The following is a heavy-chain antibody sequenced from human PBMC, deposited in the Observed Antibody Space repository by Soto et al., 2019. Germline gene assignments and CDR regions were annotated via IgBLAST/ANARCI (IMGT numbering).Heavy chain of an antibody. V-gene: IGHV3-23*01. CDR1: GFTFSSYA. J-gene: IGHJ4*02. CDR3: AKESGGIGGSFDY. D-gene: IGHD2-15*01. CDR2: ISGSGGST. Sequence: EVQLLESGGGLVQPGGSLRLSCAASGFTFSSYAMSWVRQAPGKGLEWVSAISGSGGSTYYADSVKGRFTISRDNSKNTLYLQINSLRAEDSAVYYSAKESGGIGGSFDYWGQGTLVTVSS.